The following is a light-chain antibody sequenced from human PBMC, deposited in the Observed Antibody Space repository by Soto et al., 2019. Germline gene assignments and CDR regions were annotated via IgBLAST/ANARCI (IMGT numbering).Light chain of an antibody. V-gene: IGKV3-11*01. CDR3: QQRSNWPPYT. Sequence: ENVFTQSPATPSFSSGGKNTPSCRASQSVSSYLAWYQQKPGQAPRLLIYDASNRATGIPARFSGSGSGTDFTLTISSLEPEDFAVYYCQQRSNWPPYTFGQGTKVDIK. CDR2: DAS. J-gene: IGKJ2*01. CDR1: QSVSSY.